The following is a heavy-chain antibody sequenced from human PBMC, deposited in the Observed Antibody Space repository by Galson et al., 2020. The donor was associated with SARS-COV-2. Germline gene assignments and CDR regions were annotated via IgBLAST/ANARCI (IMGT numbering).Heavy chain of an antibody. V-gene: IGHV3-21*01. CDR3: AAGDHRYYYYYGMDV. CDR1: GFTFSSYS. Sequence: GESLKISCAASGFTFSSYSMNWVRQAPGKGLEWVSSISSSSSYIYYADSVKGRFTISRDNAKNSLYLQMNSLRAEDTAVYYCAAGDHRYYYYYGMDVWGQGNTVTVSS. CDR2: ISSSSSYI. D-gene: IGHD7-27*01. J-gene: IGHJ6*02.